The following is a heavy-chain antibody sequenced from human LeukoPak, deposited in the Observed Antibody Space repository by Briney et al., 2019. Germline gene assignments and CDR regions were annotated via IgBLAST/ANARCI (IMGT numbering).Heavy chain of an antibody. CDR2: ISSSSSYI. V-gene: IGHV3-21*01. D-gene: IGHD6-6*01. Sequence: GGSLRLSCAASGFTFSSYSMNWVRQAPGKGLEWVSSISSSSSYIYYADSVKGRFTISRDNAKNSLYLQMNSLRAEATAVYYCARDLLAARPRYYFDYWGQGTLVTVSS. J-gene: IGHJ4*02. CDR3: ARDLLAARPRYYFDY. CDR1: GFTFSSYS.